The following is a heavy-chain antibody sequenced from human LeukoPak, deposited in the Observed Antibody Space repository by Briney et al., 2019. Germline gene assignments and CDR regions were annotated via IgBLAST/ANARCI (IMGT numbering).Heavy chain of an antibody. CDR3: ARNDYGDYALFG. D-gene: IGHD4-17*01. V-gene: IGHV1-69*05. J-gene: IGHJ4*02. CDR2: IIPIFGAA. Sequence: SVKVSCKASGGTFSSYAISWVRQAPGQGLEWMGGIIPIFGAANYAQKFQGRVTITTDESTSTAYMELSSLRSEDTAVYYCARNDYGDYALFGWGQGTLVTVSS. CDR1: GGTFSSYA.